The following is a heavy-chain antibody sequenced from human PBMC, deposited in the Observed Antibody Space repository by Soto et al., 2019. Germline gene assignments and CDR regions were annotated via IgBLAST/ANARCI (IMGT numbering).Heavy chain of an antibody. D-gene: IGHD2-15*01. CDR2: ISGSGGST. CDR3: AKDIVVVVAATVNFDY. CDR1: GFTFSSYA. V-gene: IGHV3-23*01. Sequence: VQLLESGGGLVQPGGSLRLPCAASGFTFSSYAMSWVRQAPGKGLEWVSAISGSGGSTYYADSVKGRFTISRDNSKNTLYLQMNSLRAEDTAVYYCAKDIVVVVAATVNFDYWGQGTLVTVSS. J-gene: IGHJ4*02.